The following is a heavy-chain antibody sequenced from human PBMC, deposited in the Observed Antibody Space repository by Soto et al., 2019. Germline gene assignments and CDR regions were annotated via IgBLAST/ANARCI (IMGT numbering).Heavy chain of an antibody. V-gene: IGHV1-2*02. Sequence: QEQLVQSGAEVEKPGASVKVSCKASGYTFSDYYIHWVRQAPGQGLEWMGWINPKTGATSYAQKFQGRVTMTRDTSISSAYMELSGLTSDDTAVYSCARDLDSGGWYAHFDFWGQGTLVTVSS. CDR2: INPKTGAT. J-gene: IGHJ5*01. D-gene: IGHD3-22*01. CDR1: GYTFSDYY. CDR3: ARDLDSGGWYAHFDF.